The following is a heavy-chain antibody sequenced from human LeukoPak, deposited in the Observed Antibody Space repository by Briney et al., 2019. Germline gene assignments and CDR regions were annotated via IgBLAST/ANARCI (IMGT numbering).Heavy chain of an antibody. V-gene: IGHV1-69*04. CDR2: IIPILGIA. Sequence: SVKVSCKASRGTFSSYAISWVRQAPGQGLEWMGRIIPILGIANYAQKFQGRVTITADKSTSTAYMELSSLRSEDTAVYYCASYSGSYSLYFDYWGQGTLVTVSS. CDR1: RGTFSSYA. D-gene: IGHD1-26*01. J-gene: IGHJ4*02. CDR3: ASYSGSYSLYFDY.